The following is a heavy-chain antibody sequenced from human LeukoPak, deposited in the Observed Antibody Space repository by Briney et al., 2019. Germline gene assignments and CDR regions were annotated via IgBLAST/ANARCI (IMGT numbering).Heavy chain of an antibody. Sequence: ASVKVSCKVSGYTLTELSMHWVRQAPGKGLEWMGGFDPEDGETIYAQKFQGRVTMTEDTSTDTAYMELSSLRSEDTAVYYCATTHDGYSSRNYYYGMDVWGQGTTVTVSS. D-gene: IGHD5-24*01. V-gene: IGHV1-24*01. J-gene: IGHJ6*02. CDR3: ATTHDGYSSRNYYYGMDV. CDR1: GYTLTELS. CDR2: FDPEDGET.